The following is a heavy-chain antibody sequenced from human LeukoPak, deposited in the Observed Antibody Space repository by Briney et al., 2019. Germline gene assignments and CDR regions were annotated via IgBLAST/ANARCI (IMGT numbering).Heavy chain of an antibody. V-gene: IGHV4-39*01. CDR2: IYYSGST. J-gene: IGHJ6*02. CDR3: ASGGLKYYYYGMDV. CDR1: GGSISSSSYY. Sequence: RTSETLSLTCTVSGGSISSSSYYWGWSRQPPGKGLEWIGSIYYSGSTYYNPSLKSRVTISVDTSKNQFSLKLSSVTAADTAVYYCASGGLKYYYYGMDVWGQGTTVTVSS. D-gene: IGHD3/OR15-3a*01.